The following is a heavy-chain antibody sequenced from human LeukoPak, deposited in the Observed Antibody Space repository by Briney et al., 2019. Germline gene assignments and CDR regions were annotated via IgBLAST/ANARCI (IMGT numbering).Heavy chain of an antibody. Sequence: PSETLSLTCTVSGGSISSYYWSWIRQPPGKGLEWIGYIYTSGSTNYNPSLKSRVTISVDTSKNQFSLKLSSVTAADTAVYYCASSITGDLKFDPWGQRTLVTVSS. CDR1: GGSISSYY. D-gene: IGHD1-20*01. J-gene: IGHJ5*02. CDR2: IYTSGST. CDR3: ASSITGDLKFDP. V-gene: IGHV4-4*09.